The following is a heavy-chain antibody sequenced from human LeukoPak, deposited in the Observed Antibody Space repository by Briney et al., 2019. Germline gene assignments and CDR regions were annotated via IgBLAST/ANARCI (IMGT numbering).Heavy chain of an antibody. V-gene: IGHV4-59*08. CDR1: GGSISSYS. Sequence: SQTLSLTCTVSGGSISSYSWNWIRQPPGRGLEWIGNLYYSGSTNYNPSLKSRVTMSVDTSKNQLSLTLSSVTAADTAVYYCARHVYCTNGICSDYWGQGTLVTVSS. D-gene: IGHD2-8*01. CDR2: LYYSGST. CDR3: ARHVYCTNGICSDY. J-gene: IGHJ4*02.